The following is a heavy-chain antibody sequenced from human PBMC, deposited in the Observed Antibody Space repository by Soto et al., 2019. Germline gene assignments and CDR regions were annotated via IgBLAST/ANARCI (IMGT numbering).Heavy chain of an antibody. CDR2: IIPISETT. Sequence: QVQLVQSGAEVKKPGSSVKVSCKASGGTFSSYAISWVRQAPGQGLEWMGGIIPISETTNYEQKFQGRVTITADESKSTAYMELSSLRSEDTAVYYCARSQGSSTSLEIYYYYYYGMDVWAQGTTVTVSS. V-gene: IGHV1-69*01. D-gene: IGHD2-2*01. J-gene: IGHJ6*02. CDR3: ARSQGSSTSLEIYYYYYYGMDV. CDR1: GGTFSSYA.